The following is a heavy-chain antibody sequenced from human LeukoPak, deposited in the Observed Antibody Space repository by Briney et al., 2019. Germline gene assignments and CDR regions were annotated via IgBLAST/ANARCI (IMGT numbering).Heavy chain of an antibody. J-gene: IGHJ4*02. V-gene: IGHV3-7*03. Sequence: PGGSLRLSCAASGFTFSSYWMSWVRQAPGKGLEWVANIKQDGSEKYYVDSVKGRFTISRDDAKNSLYLQMNSLRAEDTAVYYCARGHVLLWFGEFHYWGQGTLATVSS. CDR2: IKQDGSEK. CDR1: GFTFSSYW. D-gene: IGHD3-10*01. CDR3: ARGHVLLWFGEFHY.